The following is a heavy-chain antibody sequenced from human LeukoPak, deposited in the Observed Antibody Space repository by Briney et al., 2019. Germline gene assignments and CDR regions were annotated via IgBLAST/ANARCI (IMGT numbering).Heavy chain of an antibody. Sequence: GESLKISCKASGYIFTSYWIVWVRQIPGKGLEWMGIINPGDSDTRYNPSFQGQVTISADMSINTAYLQWSSLQASDTAIYYCARPLLGPYYFDYWGQGTLLTVSS. CDR1: GYIFTSYW. J-gene: IGHJ4*02. V-gene: IGHV5-51*01. CDR3: ARPLLGPYYFDY. CDR2: INPGDSDT. D-gene: IGHD3-10*01.